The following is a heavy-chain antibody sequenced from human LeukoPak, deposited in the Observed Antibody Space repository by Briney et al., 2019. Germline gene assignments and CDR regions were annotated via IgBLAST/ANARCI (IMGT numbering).Heavy chain of an antibody. CDR2: VSGDGGIT. D-gene: IGHD3-10*01. Sequence: GGSLRLSCAASGFTFSNYWMHWVRQAPGKGLVWVSRVSGDGGITTYADSVKGRFTISRDNAKNTLFLQMNSLRAEDTAVYYCARDEVYGSGSSIDWGQGTLVTVCS. CDR3: ARDEVYGSGSSID. V-gene: IGHV3-74*01. J-gene: IGHJ4*02. CDR1: GFTFSNYW.